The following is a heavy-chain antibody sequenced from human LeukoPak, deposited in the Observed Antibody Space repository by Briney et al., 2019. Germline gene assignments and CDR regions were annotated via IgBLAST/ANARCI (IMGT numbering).Heavy chain of an antibody. J-gene: IGHJ4*02. CDR1: GFTVSSNS. CDR2: IYSGGGT. Sequence: PGGSLRLSCVASGFTVSSNSMTWVRQAPGKGLEWVSIIYSGGGTNYADSVKGRFTVSGDNSKNTLYLQMSSLRVEDTAVYYCATGEYWGQGTLVPVSS. V-gene: IGHV3-66*01. CDR3: ATGEY.